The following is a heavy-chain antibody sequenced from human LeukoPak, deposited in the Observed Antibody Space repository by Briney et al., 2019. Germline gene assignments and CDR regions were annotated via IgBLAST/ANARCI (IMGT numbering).Heavy chain of an antibody. CDR1: GFTVSSYD. CDR2: IGDTDDRT. Sequence: GGSLRLSCAASGFTVSSYDMSWVRQAPGKGLEWVSAIGDTDDRTYYADSVKGRFTISRDNSKNTLYLQMNSLRGEDAAVYYCAKVTWSTAGTTPYVCWGQGTLVTVSS. V-gene: IGHV3-23*01. J-gene: IGHJ4*02. D-gene: IGHD1-1*01. CDR3: AKVTWSTAGTTPYVC.